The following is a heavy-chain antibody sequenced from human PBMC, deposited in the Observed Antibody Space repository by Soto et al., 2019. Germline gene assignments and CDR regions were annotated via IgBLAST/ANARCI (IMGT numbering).Heavy chain of an antibody. CDR2: ISGYNGDT. Sequence: QVQLVPSGGEVKKPGASVKVSCKTSGYTFSRYGISWGRQAPGQGLEWMGWISGYNGDTNYARKFQGRVTMTIDTSTTTAYMELRSLTSDDTAVYYCAKNGQPPYYYYGLDVWGQGTTVTVSS. CDR1: GYTFSRYG. V-gene: IGHV1-18*01. J-gene: IGHJ6*02. CDR3: AKNGQPPYYYYGLDV. D-gene: IGHD2-8*01.